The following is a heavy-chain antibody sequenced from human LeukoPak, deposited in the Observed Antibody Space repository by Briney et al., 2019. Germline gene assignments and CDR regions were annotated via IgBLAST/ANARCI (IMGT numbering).Heavy chain of an antibody. Sequence: PGGPLRLSCAASGFGFNIYAMSGVRQAPGKGLEWVSAISGRGGNTYSAVSVRGRFTISRDNSKNTLYLQMNSLRAEDTAVYFCAKDSMLDFWSASSTYYYYMDVWGKGTTVTVSS. CDR1: GFGFNIYA. CDR3: AKDSMLDFWSASSTYYYYMDV. D-gene: IGHD3-3*01. CDR2: ISGRGGNT. V-gene: IGHV3-23*01. J-gene: IGHJ6*03.